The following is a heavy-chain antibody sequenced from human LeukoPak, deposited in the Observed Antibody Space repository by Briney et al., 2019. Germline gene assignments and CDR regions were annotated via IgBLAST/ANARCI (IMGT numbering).Heavy chain of an antibody. CDR2: IILIFGTA. CDR3: ARGNGRDFWSGYHTHYYYMDV. V-gene: IGHV1-69*05. CDR1: GGTFSSYA. Sequence: GASVKVSCKASGGTFSSYAISWVRQAPGQGLEWMGGIILIFGTANYAQKFQGRVTITTDESTSTAYMELSSLRSEDTAVYYCARGNGRDFWSGYHTHYYYMDVWGKGTTVTVSS. J-gene: IGHJ6*03. D-gene: IGHD3-3*01.